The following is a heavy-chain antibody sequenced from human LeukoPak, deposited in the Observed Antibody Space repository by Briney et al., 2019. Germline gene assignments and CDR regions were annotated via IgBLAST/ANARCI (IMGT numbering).Heavy chain of an antibody. CDR1: GYSFTNYW. CDR3: ARRTQNFFDP. CDR2: IHPGDSNT. Sequence: AGESLKISCKGSGYSFTNYWIGWVRQIPGKGLEWMGIIHPGDSNTRYSPSFQGQVTISADKSINTAYLQWSSLKASDTAMYYCARRTQNFFDPWGQGTLVTVSS. V-gene: IGHV5-51*01. D-gene: IGHD1-1*01. J-gene: IGHJ5*02.